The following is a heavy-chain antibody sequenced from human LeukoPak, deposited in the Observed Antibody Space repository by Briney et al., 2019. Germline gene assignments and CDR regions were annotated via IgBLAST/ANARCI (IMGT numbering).Heavy chain of an antibody. CDR3: ARVSSSSWTFDY. CDR1: GGSFSGYY. V-gene: IGHV4-34*01. D-gene: IGHD6-13*01. J-gene: IGHJ4*02. CDR2: INHSGST. Sequence: SETLSLTCAVYGGSFSGYYWSWIRQPPGKRLEWIGEINHSGSTNYNPSLKSRVTISVDTSKNQFSLKLSSVTAADTAVYYCARVSSSSWTFDYWGQGTLVTVSS.